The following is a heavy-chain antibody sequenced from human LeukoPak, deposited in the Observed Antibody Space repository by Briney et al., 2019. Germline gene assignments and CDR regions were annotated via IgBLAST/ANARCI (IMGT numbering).Heavy chain of an antibody. CDR2: IYYSGST. CDR1: GGSISSYY. Sequence: SETLSLTCTVSGGSISSYYWSWIRQPPGKGLEWIGYIYYSGSTNYNPSLKSRVTISVDTSKNQFSLKLSSVTAADTAVYYCAGVWGSYRYFGYWGQGTLVTVSS. J-gene: IGHJ4*02. V-gene: IGHV4-59*12. CDR3: AGVWGSYRYFGY. D-gene: IGHD3-16*02.